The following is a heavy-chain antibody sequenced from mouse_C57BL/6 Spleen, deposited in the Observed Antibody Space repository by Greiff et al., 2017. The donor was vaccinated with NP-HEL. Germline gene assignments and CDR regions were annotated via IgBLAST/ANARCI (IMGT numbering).Heavy chain of an antibody. V-gene: IGHV1-80*01. CDR1: GYAFSSYW. J-gene: IGHJ2*01. CDR2: IYPGDGDT. D-gene: IGHD2-4*01. CDR3: ARYYDYSYYFDY. Sequence: VKLLESGAELVKPGASVKISCKASGYAFSSYWMNWVKQRPGKGLEWIGQIYPGDGDTNYNGKFKGKATLTADKSSSTAYMQLSSLTSEDSAVYFCARYYDYSYYFDYWGQGTTLTVSS.